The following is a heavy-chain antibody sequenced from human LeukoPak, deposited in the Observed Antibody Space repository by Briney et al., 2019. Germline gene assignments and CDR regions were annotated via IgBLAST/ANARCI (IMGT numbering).Heavy chain of an antibody. V-gene: IGHV4-59*12. CDR2: INYSGST. Sequence: SETLSLTCTVSGGSISIYYWSWIRQPPGKGLEWIGYINYSGSTNYNPSLKSRVTISVDTSKNQFSLKLSSVTAADTAVYYCARPRRDGYNPFDYWGQGTLVTVSS. D-gene: IGHD5-24*01. CDR1: GGSISIYY. CDR3: ARPRRDGYNPFDY. J-gene: IGHJ4*02.